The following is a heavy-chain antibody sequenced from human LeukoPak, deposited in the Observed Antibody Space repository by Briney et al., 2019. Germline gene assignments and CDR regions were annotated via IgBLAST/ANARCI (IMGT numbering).Heavy chain of an antibody. CDR1: GFTFDDYA. J-gene: IGHJ4*02. D-gene: IGHD3-10*01. CDR2: ISSAGSYI. V-gene: IGHV3-21*01. CDR3: ASGLLGPGFDY. Sequence: GGSLRLSCAASGFTFDDYAMHWVRQAPGKGLEWVSFISSAGSYIYYADSVKGRFTISRDNAKNSLHLQMNSLRVEDTAIYFCASGLLGPGFDYWGQGILVTVSS.